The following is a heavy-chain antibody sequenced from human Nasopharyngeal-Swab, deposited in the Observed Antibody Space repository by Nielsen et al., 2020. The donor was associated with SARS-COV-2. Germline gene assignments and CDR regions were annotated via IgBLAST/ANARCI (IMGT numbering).Heavy chain of an antibody. V-gene: IGHV3-7*01. CDR3: GRYGYNAALDY. D-gene: IGHD5-24*01. Sequence: GGSLRLSCAASGFTFSNNWMSWVRQAPGKGLEWVANTKQDGSEKFYVDSVKGRFTISRDNAKNSLYLQMNTLRVEDTAVYYCGRYGYNAALDYWGQGTLVTVSS. CDR2: TKQDGSEK. CDR1: GFTFSNNW. J-gene: IGHJ4*02.